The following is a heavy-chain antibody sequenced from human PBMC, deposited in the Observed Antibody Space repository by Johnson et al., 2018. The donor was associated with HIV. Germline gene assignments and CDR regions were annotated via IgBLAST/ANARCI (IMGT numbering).Heavy chain of an antibody. CDR2: IKSKTDGGTT. D-gene: IGHD6-13*01. V-gene: IGHV3-15*01. CDR1: GFTFSSFA. CDR3: TTYSIIHAFDI. Sequence: VQLVESGGGVVQPGRSLRLSCAASGFTFSSFAIHWVRQAPGKGLEWVGRIKSKTDGGTTDYAAPVKGRFTISRDDSKNTLYLQMNSLKTEDTAVYYCTTYSIIHAFDIWGQGTMVTVSS. J-gene: IGHJ3*02.